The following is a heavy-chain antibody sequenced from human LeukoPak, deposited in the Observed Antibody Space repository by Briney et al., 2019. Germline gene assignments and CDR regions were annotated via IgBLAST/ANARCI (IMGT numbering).Heavy chain of an antibody. D-gene: IGHD5-24*01. CDR3: ASALKVATTRNNWFDH. Sequence: SETLSLTCTVSGGSISSGGYYWSWIRQHPGKGLEWIGYIYYSGSTYYNPSLKSRVTISVDTSKNKFSLKLSSVTAADTAVYYCASALKVATTRNNWFDHWGQGTLVTVSS. CDR2: IYYSGST. V-gene: IGHV4-31*03. CDR1: GGSISSGGYY. J-gene: IGHJ5*02.